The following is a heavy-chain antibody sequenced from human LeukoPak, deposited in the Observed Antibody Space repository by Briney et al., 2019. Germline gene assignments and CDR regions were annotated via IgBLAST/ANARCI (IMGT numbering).Heavy chain of an antibody. CDR1: GYTFTGYY. Sequence: ASVKVSCKASGYTFTGYYMHWVRQASGQGLEWMGWINPNSGGTNYAQKFQGRVTMTRDTSISTAYMELSRLRSDDTAVYYCASSPSFRGYDSRSYYGMDVWGQGTTVTVSS. J-gene: IGHJ6*02. CDR3: ASSPSFRGYDSRSYYGMDV. D-gene: IGHD5-12*01. CDR2: INPNSGGT. V-gene: IGHV1-2*02.